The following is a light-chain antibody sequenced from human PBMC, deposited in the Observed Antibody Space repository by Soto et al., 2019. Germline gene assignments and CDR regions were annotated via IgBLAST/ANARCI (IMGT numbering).Light chain of an antibody. J-gene: IGKJ1*01. CDR2: AAS. Sequence: AIRMTQSPSSFSASTGDRVTITCRASQGISSYLAWYQQKPGKAPKLLIYAASTLQSGVPSRFSGSGSGTDFTLTISCLQSEDFATYYCQQYYSYPHTFGQGTKAEIK. CDR1: QGISSY. V-gene: IGKV1-8*01. CDR3: QQYYSYPHT.